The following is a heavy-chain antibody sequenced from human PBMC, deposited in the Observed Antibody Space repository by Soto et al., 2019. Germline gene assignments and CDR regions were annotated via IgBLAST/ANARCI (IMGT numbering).Heavy chain of an antibody. CDR1: VFTFNSYG. Sequence: PWWSLRLSCSASVFTFNSYGMHWVRQAPGKGLDWVAAIPYDGSNKYYADSVKGRFTISRDNSKNTLYVEMSSLRAEDTAVYYCAKDLYSGTSHPDYWGHGTLVTV. CDR3: AKDLYSGTSHPDY. V-gene: IGHV3-30*18. D-gene: IGHD1-26*01. CDR2: IPYDGSNK. J-gene: IGHJ4*01.